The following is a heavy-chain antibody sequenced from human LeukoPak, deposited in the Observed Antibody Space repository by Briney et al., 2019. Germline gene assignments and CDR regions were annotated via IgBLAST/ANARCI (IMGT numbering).Heavy chain of an antibody. CDR2: IRPEGTTT. V-gene: IGHV3-74*03. J-gene: IGHJ4*02. Sequence: GGSLRLSCVVSGLTFSDYGMHWVRQAPGKGLVWVARIRPEGTTTAYADSVKGRFTISRDNAKNTLFLQMNSLSAEDTAVYYCARDLDWILFDYWGQGTLVTVSS. CDR1: GLTFSDYG. CDR3: ARDLDWILFDY. D-gene: IGHD3-9*01.